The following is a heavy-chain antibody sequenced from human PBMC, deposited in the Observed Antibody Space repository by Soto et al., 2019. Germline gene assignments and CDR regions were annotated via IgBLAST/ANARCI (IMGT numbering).Heavy chain of an antibody. V-gene: IGHV4-30-4*01. CDR1: GGSISSGDYY. CDR3: ARVASVSAPWGLVDY. J-gene: IGHJ4*02. CDR2: IYYSGST. Sequence: QLQLQESGPGLVKPSQTLSLTCTISGGSISSGDYYWSLIRQPPGKGLEWIGCIYYSGSTYYNPSLKSRVTISIDTSKNQFSLKLSSVTAADTAVYYCARVASVSAPWGLVDYWGQGTLVTVSS. D-gene: IGHD1-20*01.